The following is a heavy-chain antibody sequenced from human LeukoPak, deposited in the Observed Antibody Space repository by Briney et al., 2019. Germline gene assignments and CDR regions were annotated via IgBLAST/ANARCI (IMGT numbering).Heavy chain of an antibody. J-gene: IGHJ6*03. V-gene: IGHV1-18*01. D-gene: IGHD5-12*01. CDR1: GYTFTSYG. Sequence: ASVKVSCKASGYTFTSYGISWVRQAPGQGLEWRGWSSAYNGNTNYAQKLQGRVTMTTDTSTSTAYMELRSLRSDDTAVYYCARAVTEATISFYYYYMDVWGKGTTVTVSS. CDR3: ARAVTEATISFYYYYMDV. CDR2: SSAYNGNT.